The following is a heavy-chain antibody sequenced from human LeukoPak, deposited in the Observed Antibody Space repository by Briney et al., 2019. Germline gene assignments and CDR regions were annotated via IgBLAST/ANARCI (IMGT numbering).Heavy chain of an antibody. CDR3: ARDLVGRGDPLLDV. CDR1: GYTFTSYG. Sequence: ASVKVSCKASGYTFTSYGISWVRQAPAQGLEWKGWISAYNGNTNSAQKLHGRVTMTTDTSTSTAYMELRSLRSDDTAVYYCARDLVGRGDPLLDVWGKGTTVTVSS. D-gene: IGHD4-17*01. CDR2: ISAYNGNT. V-gene: IGHV1-18*01. J-gene: IGHJ6*04.